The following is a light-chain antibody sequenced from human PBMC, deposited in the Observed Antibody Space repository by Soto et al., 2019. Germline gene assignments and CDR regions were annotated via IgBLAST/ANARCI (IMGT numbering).Light chain of an antibody. CDR1: QAVNTR. Sequence: EIVLTQSPATLSSFPGDRVTLSCRASQAVNTRLAWYQHKPGQAPRLLIYLTSNRAAGIPARFSGSGSGTDFTLTISDVEPEDSAVYYCQQFDDSVTFGQGTRLEI. CDR2: LTS. CDR3: QQFDDSVT. J-gene: IGKJ5*01. V-gene: IGKV3D-11*03.